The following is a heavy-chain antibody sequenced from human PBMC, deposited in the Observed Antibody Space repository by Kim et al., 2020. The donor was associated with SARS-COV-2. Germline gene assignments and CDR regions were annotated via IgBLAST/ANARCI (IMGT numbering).Heavy chain of an antibody. CDR1: GFTFSSYA. D-gene: IGHD2-15*01. Sequence: GGSLRLSCAASGFTFSSYAMSWVRQAPGKGLEWVSAISGSGGSTYYADSVKGRFTISRDNSKNTLYLQMNSLRAEDTAVYYCAKGRKCSGGSCYFYYYYYGMDVWSQGTTVTVSS. CDR3: AKGRKCSGGSCYFYYYYYGMDV. CDR2: ISGSGGST. J-gene: IGHJ6*02. V-gene: IGHV3-23*01.